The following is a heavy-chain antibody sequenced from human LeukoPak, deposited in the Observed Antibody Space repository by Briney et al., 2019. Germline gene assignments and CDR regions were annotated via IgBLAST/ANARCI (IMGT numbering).Heavy chain of an antibody. CDR3: ARTTIVATMGDFDY. D-gene: IGHD5-12*01. CDR2: MNPNSGNT. CDR1: GYTFTSYD. J-gene: IGHJ4*02. V-gene: IGHV1-8*01. Sequence: ASVKVSCKASGYTFTSYDINWVRQATGQGPEWMGWMNPNSGNTGYAQKFQGRVTMTRNTSISTAYMELSSLRSEDTAVYYCARTTIVATMGDFDYWGQGTLVTVSS.